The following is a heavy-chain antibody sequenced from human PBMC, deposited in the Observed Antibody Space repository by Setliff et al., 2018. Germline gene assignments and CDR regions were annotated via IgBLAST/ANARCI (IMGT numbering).Heavy chain of an antibody. V-gene: IGHV1-18*01. J-gene: IGHJ2*01. CDR2: ISAYNDNK. D-gene: IGHD7-27*01. Sequence: GASVKVSCKASGYSFTSYGISWVRQAPGQGLEWMGWISAYNDNKNYAQKFQGRVTMTTDTSTNTVFMELRSLRSDDTAVYYCVRGWTWGAGWYLDLWGRGTLVTVSS. CDR3: VRGWTWGAGWYLDL. CDR1: GYSFTSYG.